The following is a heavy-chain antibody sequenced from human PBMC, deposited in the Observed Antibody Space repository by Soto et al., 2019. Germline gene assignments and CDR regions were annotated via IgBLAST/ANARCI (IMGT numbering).Heavy chain of an antibody. CDR1: GFTFSSYG. J-gene: IGHJ4*02. CDR2: IWYDGSNK. CDR3: AREGDYGGNSGGAFDN. D-gene: IGHD4-17*01. Sequence: GGSLRLSCAASGFTFSSYGMHWVRQAPGKGLEWVAVIWYDGSNKYYADSVKGRFTISRDNSKNTLYLQMNSLRAEDTAVYYCAREGDYGGNSGGAFDNWGQGTLVTVSS. V-gene: IGHV3-33*01.